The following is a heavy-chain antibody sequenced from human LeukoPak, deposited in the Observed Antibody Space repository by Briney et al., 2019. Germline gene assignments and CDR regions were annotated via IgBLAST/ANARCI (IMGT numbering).Heavy chain of an antibody. CDR1: GGSINSYY. CDR2: IYSDGST. J-gene: IGHJ6*03. V-gene: IGHV4-59*08. Sequence: SETLSLTCTVSGGSINSYYWSWIRQSPGKGLEWIGFIYSDGSTIYNPSLKSRVTISVDTSKNQFSLKLSSVTAADTAVYYCARHSPQHLARTTYSYHYMDFWGKGTTVTVSS. CDR3: ARHSPQHLARTTYSYHYMDF. D-gene: IGHD6-13*01.